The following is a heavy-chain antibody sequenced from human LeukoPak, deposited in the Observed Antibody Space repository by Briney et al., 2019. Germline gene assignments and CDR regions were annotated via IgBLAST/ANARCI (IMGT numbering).Heavy chain of an antibody. CDR2: IYYSGRT. Sequence: SETLSLTCTVSGGSISSSSYYWGWIRQPPGKGLEWIGEIYYSGRTYQNPSLRSRVSMSVDTSKNHFSLELHSVTATDTAVYYCARRRYYDSTGYFDWGRGSLVTVPS. CDR1: GGSISSSSYY. V-gene: IGHV4-39*01. J-gene: IGHJ1*01. CDR3: ARRRYYDSTGYFD. D-gene: IGHD3-22*01.